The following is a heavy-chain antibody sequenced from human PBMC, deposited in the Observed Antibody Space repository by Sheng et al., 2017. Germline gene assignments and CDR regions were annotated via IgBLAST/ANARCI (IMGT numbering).Heavy chain of an antibody. V-gene: IGHV3-30-3*01. D-gene: IGHD3-22*01. CDR2: ISYDGSNK. CDR1: GFAFRSYA. Sequence: QVQLVESGGGVVQPGRSLRLSCAASGFAFRSYAMHWVRQAPGKGLEWVAVISYDGSNKYYADSVKGRFTISRDNSKNTLYLEMNSLRAEDTAVYYCARDGLRGGYYHDAFDIWGQGTMVTVSS. J-gene: IGHJ3*02. CDR3: ARDGLRGGYYHDAFDI.